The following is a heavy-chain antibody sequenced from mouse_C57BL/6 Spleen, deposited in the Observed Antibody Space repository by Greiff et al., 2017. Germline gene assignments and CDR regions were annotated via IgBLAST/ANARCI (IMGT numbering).Heavy chain of an antibody. J-gene: IGHJ3*01. CDR3: ARAGDDDGYQFAY. Sequence: EVQLQQSGPELVKPGASVKISCKASGYTFTDYYMNWVKQSHGKSLEWIGDINPNNGGTSYNQKFKGKATLTVDKSSSTAYMELRSLTSEDSAVYYCARAGDDDGYQFAYWGQGTLVTVSA. CDR2: INPNNGGT. D-gene: IGHD2-3*01. CDR1: GYTFTDYY. V-gene: IGHV1-26*01.